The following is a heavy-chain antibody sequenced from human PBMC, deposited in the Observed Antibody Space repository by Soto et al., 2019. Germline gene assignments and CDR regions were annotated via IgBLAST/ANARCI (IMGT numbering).Heavy chain of an antibody. D-gene: IGHD6-19*01. J-gene: IGHJ6*03. CDR2: MNPNSGDI. V-gene: IGHV1-8*01. CDR3: ATVSAWQFYFFMDV. Sequence: QVQLVQSGAEVKKPGASVKVSCKASGYTFTNYDINWVRQATGQGLEWMGWMNPNSGDIGYAQNFQGRVTMTRNTSISTAYMELSSLRSEDTAVYYCATVSAWQFYFFMDVWGKGTTVTVSS. CDR1: GYTFTNYD.